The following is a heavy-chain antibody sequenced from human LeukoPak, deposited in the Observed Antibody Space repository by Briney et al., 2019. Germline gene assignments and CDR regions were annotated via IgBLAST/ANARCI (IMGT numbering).Heavy chain of an antibody. D-gene: IGHD6-19*01. CDR2: ITGDGAYT. CDR1: RFTFSDYS. Sequence: GVSLRLSCAASRFTFSDYSMTWVRQAPGKGLEWVSAITGDGAYTDYADSVKGRFTISRDNSNNMLYLQMNRLRAEDTAVYYCAKRNSFSSGWFTDWGQGTLVTVSS. J-gene: IGHJ4*02. CDR3: AKRNSFSSGWFTD. V-gene: IGHV3-23*01.